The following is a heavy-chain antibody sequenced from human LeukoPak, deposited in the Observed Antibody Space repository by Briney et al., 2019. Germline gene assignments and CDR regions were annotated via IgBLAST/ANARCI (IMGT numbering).Heavy chain of an antibody. CDR1: GGSISSYY. CDR3: ARESVVVPT. J-gene: IGHJ5*02. CDR2: IYYSGST. D-gene: IGHD2-2*01. V-gene: IGHV4-39*07. Sequence: SETLSLTCTVSGGSISSYYWGWIRKPPGKGLEWIGSIYYSGSTYYNPSLRSRVTISVDTSKNQFSLKLSSVTAADTAVYYCARESVVVPTWGQGTLVTVSS.